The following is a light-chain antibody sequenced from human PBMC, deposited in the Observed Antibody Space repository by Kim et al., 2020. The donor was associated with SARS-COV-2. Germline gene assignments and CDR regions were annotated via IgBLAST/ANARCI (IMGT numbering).Light chain of an antibody. CDR1: QSVRSY. J-gene: IGKJ4*02. V-gene: IGKV3-11*01. CDR3: QQRSNWPPLT. CDR2: DAS. Sequence: EIVLRQSPATLSLSPGERATLSCRASQSVRSYLAWYQQQPGQAPRLLIYDASNRATGIPARFSGSGSGTDFTLTISSLEPEDFAVYYCQQRSNWPPLTFGGGTKVDIK.